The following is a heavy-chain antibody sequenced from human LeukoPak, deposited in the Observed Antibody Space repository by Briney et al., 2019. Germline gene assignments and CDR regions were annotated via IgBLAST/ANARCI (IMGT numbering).Heavy chain of an antibody. D-gene: IGHD3-3*01. CDR2: IYYSGST. J-gene: IGHJ5*02. Sequence: SETLSLTCTVSGGSISSYYWSWIRQPPGKGLEWIGYIYYSGSTNYNPSLKSRVTLSVDTSKNQFSLKLSSVTAADTAVYYCARDYDFWSGYHLWGQGTLVTVSS. CDR1: GGSISSYY. V-gene: IGHV4-59*01. CDR3: ARDYDFWSGYHL.